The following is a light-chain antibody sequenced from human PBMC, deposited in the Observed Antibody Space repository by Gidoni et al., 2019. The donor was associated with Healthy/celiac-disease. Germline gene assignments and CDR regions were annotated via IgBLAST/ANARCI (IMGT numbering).Light chain of an antibody. V-gene: IGLV1-40*01. CDR2: GNS. Sequence: QSVLTQPPSVSGAPGQRVTISCTGSSSNIGAGYDVHWYQQRPGTAPKLLIYGNSNRPSGVPDRFSGSKSGTLASLAITGLQAEDEADYYCQSYDSSLSAVVFGGGTKLTVL. CDR1: SSNIGAGYD. J-gene: IGLJ2*01. CDR3: QSYDSSLSAVV.